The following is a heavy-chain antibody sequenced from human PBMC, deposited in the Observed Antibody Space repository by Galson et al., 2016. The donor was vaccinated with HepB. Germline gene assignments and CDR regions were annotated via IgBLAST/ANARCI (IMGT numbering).Heavy chain of an antibody. CDR2: IIPLLGIP. D-gene: IGHD6-19*01. J-gene: IGHJ3*02. Sequence: SCKASGGTFTTYPITWVRQAPGQGPECLGRIIPLLGIPKYAQKFQGRLTITADKSTSTTYTELTSLRSEDTAVYYCARPSSGWANDAFDIWGQGTMVTVSS. V-gene: IGHV1-69*02. CDR3: ARPSSGWANDAFDI. CDR1: GGTFTTYP.